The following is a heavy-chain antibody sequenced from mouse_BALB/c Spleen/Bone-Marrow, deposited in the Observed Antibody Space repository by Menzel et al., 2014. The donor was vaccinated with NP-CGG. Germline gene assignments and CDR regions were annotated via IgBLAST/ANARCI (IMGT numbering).Heavy chain of an antibody. J-gene: IGHJ2*01. V-gene: IGHV3-5*02. CDR2: IYYSGTI. Sequence: EVQLQESGPGLVKPSQTVSLPCTVTGISITTGNYRWSWIRQSPGNKLEWIGYIYYSGTITYNPSLTSRTTITRDTSKNQFFLEMNSLTAEDTATYYCARYGNYFDYWGQGTTLTVSS. D-gene: IGHD2-1*01. CDR1: GISITTGNYR. CDR3: ARYGNYFDY.